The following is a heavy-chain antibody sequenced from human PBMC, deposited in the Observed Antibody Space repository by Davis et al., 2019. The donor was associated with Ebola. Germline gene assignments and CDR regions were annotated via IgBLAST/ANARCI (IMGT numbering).Heavy chain of an antibody. Sequence: ASVKVSCKASGYTFTSYGISWVRQAPGQGLEWMGWISAYNGNTNYAQKFQGRVTITADESTSTAYMELSSLRSEDTAVYYCARVNDYYDSSGYLDYWGQGTLVTVSS. V-gene: IGHV1-18*01. CDR1: GYTFTSYG. CDR3: ARVNDYYDSSGYLDY. J-gene: IGHJ4*02. CDR2: ISAYNGNT. D-gene: IGHD3-22*01.